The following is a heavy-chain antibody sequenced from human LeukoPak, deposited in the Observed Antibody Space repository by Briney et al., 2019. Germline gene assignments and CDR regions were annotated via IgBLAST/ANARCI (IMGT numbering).Heavy chain of an antibody. J-gene: IGHJ4*02. CDR2: IGTLAYRGVT. Sequence: SETLSLTCTVSGGSFSSGSAYWGWTRQAPGKRQEWIGSIGTLAYRGVTDYNPSLRSRVTISEDASKSQFSLKLTSVTDADTAVYYCARQYTYWGQGIQVTVPS. CDR1: GGSFSSGSAY. V-gene: IGHV4-39*01. CDR3: ARQYTY. D-gene: IGHD3-16*01.